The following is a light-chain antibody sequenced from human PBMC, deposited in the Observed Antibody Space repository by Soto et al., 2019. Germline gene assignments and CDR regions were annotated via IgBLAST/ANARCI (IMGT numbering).Light chain of an antibody. V-gene: IGKV3-15*01. J-gene: IGKJ5*01. CDR1: QRINNK. CDR3: QQYNDWPLV. Sequence: EIVMTQSPATLSVSAGERVTLSSRPSQRINNKLAWYQEKPGQAPRLLIYDAGTRATGIPARFSGSAYGTEFTLTISSLQSEDFAVYVCQQYNDWPLVFGQGTRLEIK. CDR2: DAG.